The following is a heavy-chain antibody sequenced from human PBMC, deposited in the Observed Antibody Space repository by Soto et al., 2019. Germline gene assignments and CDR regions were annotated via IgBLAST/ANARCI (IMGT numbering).Heavy chain of an antibody. Sequence: PSETLSLTCTVSGGSISSYYWSWIRQPPGKGLEWIGYIYYSGSTNYNPSLKSRVTISVDTSKNQFSLKLSSVTAADTAVYYCARLILGYCSSTSCYDAFDIWGQGTMVTVSS. D-gene: IGHD2-2*01. CDR3: ARLILGYCSSTSCYDAFDI. CDR2: IYYSGST. V-gene: IGHV4-59*08. J-gene: IGHJ3*02. CDR1: GGSISSYY.